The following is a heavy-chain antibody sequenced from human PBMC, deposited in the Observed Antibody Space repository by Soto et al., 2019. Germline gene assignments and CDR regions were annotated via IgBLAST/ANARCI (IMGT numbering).Heavy chain of an antibody. V-gene: IGHV1-18*01. CDR3: ARVATGEFWSSCGDFDY. Sequence: QLQLVQSGGEVRKPGASVKVSCKASGYTFQNYGISWVRQAPGQGLEWMGWISAYNGNTNYAQNRQGRDSMTTETSTSTAYMALWSLRADDTAVYYCARVATGEFWSSCGDFDYWRPGTLVIVSS. J-gene: IGHJ4*02. CDR1: GYTFQNYG. CDR2: ISAYNGNT. D-gene: IGHD3-3*01.